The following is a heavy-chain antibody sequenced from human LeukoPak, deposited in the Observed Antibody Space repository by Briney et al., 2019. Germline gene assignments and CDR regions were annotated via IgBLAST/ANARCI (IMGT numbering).Heavy chain of an antibody. D-gene: IGHD7-27*01. Sequence: GGSLRLSCAASGFTFSSYGMHWVRQAPGKGLEWVAVIWYDGSNKYYADSVKGRFTISRDNSKNTLYLQMNGLRAEDTAVYYCARASDSVLGYFDYWGQGTLVTVSS. CDR2: IWYDGSNK. CDR1: GFTFSSYG. CDR3: ARASDSVLGYFDY. J-gene: IGHJ4*02. V-gene: IGHV3-33*01.